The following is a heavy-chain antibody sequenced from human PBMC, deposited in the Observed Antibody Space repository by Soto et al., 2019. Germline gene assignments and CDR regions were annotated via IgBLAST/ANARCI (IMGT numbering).Heavy chain of an antibody. V-gene: IGHV4-4*03. CDR3: ASRDPGTSVDY. CDR1: VGSFTSNNW. CDR2: IYRTGST. J-gene: IGHJ4*02. Sequence: PETLSLTCAVSVGSFTSNNWWTCVRQPPGQGLEWIGEIYRTGSTNYNPSLKSRVTISLDKSENQFPLKVTSLTAADTAVYYCASRDPGTSVDYWGQGTLVTVSS. D-gene: IGHD1-7*01.